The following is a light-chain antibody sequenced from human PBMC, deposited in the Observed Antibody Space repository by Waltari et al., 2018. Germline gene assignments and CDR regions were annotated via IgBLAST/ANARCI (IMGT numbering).Light chain of an antibody. Sequence: EVVMTQSPATLSVSPGERATHSCRASQSGNGDLAWYQQRPGQATRLLIHDASTRATGIPVMFSSSGSGTEFTLTISSLQSEDSAIYCCQQYNNWPPTFGGGTKVEIK. CDR3: QQYNNWPPT. V-gene: IGKV3-15*01. CDR2: DAS. J-gene: IGKJ4*01. CDR1: QSGNGD.